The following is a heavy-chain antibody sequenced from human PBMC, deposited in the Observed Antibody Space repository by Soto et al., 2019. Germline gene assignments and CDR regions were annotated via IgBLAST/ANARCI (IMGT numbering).Heavy chain of an antibody. Sequence: QVQLVESGGGVVQPGRSLRLSCAASGFTFSNYAIYWVHQAPGKGLEWVAVTSYDGSNKYYADSVKGRFTISRDNSKNTLYLQMNSLRAEDTAVYYCARGLRDLLSGLDVWGQGTTVTVSS. D-gene: IGHD1-26*01. CDR2: TSYDGSNK. CDR3: ARGLRDLLSGLDV. J-gene: IGHJ6*02. V-gene: IGHV3-30-3*01. CDR1: GFTFSNYA.